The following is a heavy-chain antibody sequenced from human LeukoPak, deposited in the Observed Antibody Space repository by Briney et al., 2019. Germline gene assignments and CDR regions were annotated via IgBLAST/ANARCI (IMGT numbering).Heavy chain of an antibody. V-gene: IGHV3-13*01. CDR1: GFTFDNND. CDR2: IGSAGYT. D-gene: IGHD1-14*01. J-gene: IGHJ4*02. Sequence: GGSLRLSCEVSGFTFDNNDMHWVRQSTGKGLEWVSAIGSAGYTYYAESVRGRFTITRDTAKQSLYLQMNSLRVEDTAVYHCVRQPDSARYGFDYWGRGTQVTVSS. CDR3: VRQPDSARYGFDY.